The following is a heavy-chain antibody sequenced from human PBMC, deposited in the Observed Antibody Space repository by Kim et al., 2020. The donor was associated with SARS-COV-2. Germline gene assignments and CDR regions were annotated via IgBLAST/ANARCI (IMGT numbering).Heavy chain of an antibody. J-gene: IGHJ1*01. CDR1: GFNFGDYG. V-gene: IGHV3-49*04. CDR3: VAARPQYNWKTGET. CDR2: IRSKTYGATT. Sequence: GGSLRLSCTASGFNFGDYGVAWVRQAPGKGLEWVGIIRSKTYGATTEHAPSVKDRFSFSRDDSNSIAYLQMNGLKTEDTAVYYCVAARPQYNWKTGETWGQGSLVTVSS. D-gene: IGHD1-1*01.